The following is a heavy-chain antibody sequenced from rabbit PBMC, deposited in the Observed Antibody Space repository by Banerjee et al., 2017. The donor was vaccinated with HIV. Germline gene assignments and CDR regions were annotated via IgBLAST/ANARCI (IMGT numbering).Heavy chain of an antibody. CDR2: IDGGSGTLT. CDR3: ARDPISYPGGAGYDL. V-gene: IGHV1S45*01. D-gene: IGHD7-1*01. J-gene: IGHJ4*01. CDR1: EFSFSSYW. Sequence: QEQLEESGGGLVKPEGSLTLTCTASEFSFSSYWICWVRQAPGKGLEWIACIDGGSGTLTWYASWAKGRFTISKTSSTTVTLQMTSLTAADTATYFCARDPISYPGGAGYDLWGPGTLVTVS.